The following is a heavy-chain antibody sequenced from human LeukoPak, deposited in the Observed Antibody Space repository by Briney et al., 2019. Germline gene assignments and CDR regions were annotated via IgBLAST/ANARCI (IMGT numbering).Heavy chain of an antibody. D-gene: IGHD5-24*01. V-gene: IGHV1-18*01. J-gene: IGHJ6*02. CDR3: ASVEGTLYRMDV. CDR1: GYTFTSYG. Sequence: ASVKVSCEASGYTFTSYGISWVRQSPGQGLEWMGWISAYNGNTNYAQKLQGRVTMTTDTSTSTAYMELSSLRSEDTAVYYCASVEGTLYRMDVWGQGTTVTVSS. CDR2: ISAYNGNT.